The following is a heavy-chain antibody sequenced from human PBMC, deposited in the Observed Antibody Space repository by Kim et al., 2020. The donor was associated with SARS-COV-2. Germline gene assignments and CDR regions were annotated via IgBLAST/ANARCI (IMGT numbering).Heavy chain of an antibody. J-gene: IGHJ4*02. CDR2: ISYDGSNK. CDR3: PRGQRYDFWSGYYRLDY. CDR1: GFTFSSYA. V-gene: IGHV3-30-3*01. Sequence: GGSLRLSCAASGFTFSSYAMHWVRQAPGKGLEWVAVISYDGSNKYYADSVKGRFTISRDNSKNTLYLQMNSLRAEDTAVYYCPRGQRYDFWSGYYRLDYWGAGTLVTGSS. D-gene: IGHD3-3*01.